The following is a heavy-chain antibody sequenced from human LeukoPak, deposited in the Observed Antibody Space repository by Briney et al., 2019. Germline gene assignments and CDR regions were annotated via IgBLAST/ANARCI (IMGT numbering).Heavy chain of an antibody. J-gene: IGHJ5*02. V-gene: IGHV4-34*01. CDR2: INHSGST. CDR3: VNSKSNYEAVS. CDR1: GGSFSGYY. Sequence: SETLSLTCAVYGGSFSGYYWSWIRQPPGKGLEWIGEINHSGSTNYNPSLKSRVTISVDTSKNQFSLKLSSATAADTAFYFCVNSKSNYEAVSWGPGTLVTVSS. D-gene: IGHD3-22*01.